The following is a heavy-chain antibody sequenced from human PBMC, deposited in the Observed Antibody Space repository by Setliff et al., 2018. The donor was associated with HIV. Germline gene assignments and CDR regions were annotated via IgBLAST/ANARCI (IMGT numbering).Heavy chain of an antibody. CDR2: VTPDGGDK. D-gene: IGHD3-16*02. V-gene: IGHV3-7*03. Sequence: GGSLRLSCAASGFMFGVDWMSWVRQTPGKGLEWVASVTPDGGDKYYANSMRGRFTISRDNGKNAVYLQMNSLRDEDTAIYYCASKRSDFGELSPFDWWGQGTLVTVSS. CDR1: GFMFGVDW. CDR3: ASKRSDFGELSPFDW. J-gene: IGHJ4*02.